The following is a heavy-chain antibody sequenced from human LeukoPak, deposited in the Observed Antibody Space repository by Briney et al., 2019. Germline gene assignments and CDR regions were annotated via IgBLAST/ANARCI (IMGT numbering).Heavy chain of an antibody. CDR2: IYHSGST. CDR1: GGSISSSDW. Sequence: KPSETLSLTCAVSGGSISSSDWWSWVRQPPGKGLEWIGEIYHSGSTNYNPSLKSRVTISVDKSKNQFSLNLSSVTAADTAVYFCARAYRSSWYANWFDPWGQGTLVTVSS. V-gene: IGHV4-4*02. D-gene: IGHD6-13*01. J-gene: IGHJ5*02. CDR3: ARAYRSSWYANWFDP.